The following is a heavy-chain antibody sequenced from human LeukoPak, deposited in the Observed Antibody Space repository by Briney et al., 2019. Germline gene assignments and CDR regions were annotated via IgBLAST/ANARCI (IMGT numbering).Heavy chain of an antibody. D-gene: IGHD1-26*01. J-gene: IGHJ3*02. V-gene: IGHV7-4-1*02. CDR2: INTNTGNP. CDR1: GYTFTSYA. Sequence: ASVKVSCKASGYTFTSYAMNWVRQAPGQGLEWMGWINTNTGNPTYAQGFTGRFVFSLDTSVSTAYLQISSLKAEDTAVYYCARTRGSSVYEWELRRDAFDIWGQGTMVTVSS. CDR3: ARTRGSSVYEWELRRDAFDI.